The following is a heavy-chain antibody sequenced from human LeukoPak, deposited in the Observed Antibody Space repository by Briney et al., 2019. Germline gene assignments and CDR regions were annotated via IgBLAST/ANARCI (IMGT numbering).Heavy chain of an antibody. J-gene: IGHJ4*02. CDR2: VYYTGST. V-gene: IGHV4-59*01. D-gene: IGHD6-25*01. CDR3: AREVAATIDY. CDR1: GGSISIYY. Sequence: SETLSLTCTVSGGSISIYYWNWIRQPPGKGLEWIGYVYYTGSTNYNPSLKSRLTMSVDTSKNQFSLKLSSVTAADTAVYYCAREVAATIDYWGQGTLVTVSS.